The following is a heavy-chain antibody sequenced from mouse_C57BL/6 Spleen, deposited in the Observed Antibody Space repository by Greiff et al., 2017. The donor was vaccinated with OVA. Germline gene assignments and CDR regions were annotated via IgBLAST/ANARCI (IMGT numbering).Heavy chain of an antibody. CDR3: ARDEGYS. CDR2: ISSGGSYT. J-gene: IGHJ3*01. V-gene: IGHV5-6*01. CDR1: GFTFSSYG. Sequence: EVQLVESGGDLVKPGGSLKLSCAASGFTFSSYGMSWVRQTPDKRLEWVATISSGGSYTYYPDSVTGRFTISRDNAKNTLYLQMSSLKSEDTAMYYCARDEGYSGGQGTLVTVSA. D-gene: IGHD2-3*01.